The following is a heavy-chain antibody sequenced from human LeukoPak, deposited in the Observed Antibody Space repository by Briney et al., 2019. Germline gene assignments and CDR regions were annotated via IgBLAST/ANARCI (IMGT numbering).Heavy chain of an antibody. CDR3: AKDRRGYSYVFDY. J-gene: IGHJ4*02. CDR1: GFTFDDYA. Sequence: GGSLSLSCAASGFTFDDYAMHWVRQAPGKGLEWVSGISWNSGSIGYADSVKGRFTISRDNAKNSLYLQMNSLRAEDTALYYCAKDRRGYSYVFDYWGQGTLVTVSS. CDR2: ISWNSGSI. D-gene: IGHD5-18*01. V-gene: IGHV3-9*01.